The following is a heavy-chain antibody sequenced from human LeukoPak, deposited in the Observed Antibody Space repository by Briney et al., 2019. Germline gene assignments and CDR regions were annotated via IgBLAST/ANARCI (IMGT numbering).Heavy chain of an antibody. CDR3: ARGYSYDDAFDI. CDR2: IYSGGST. CDR1: GFTVSSNY. D-gene: IGHD5-18*01. V-gene: IGHV3-66*01. Sequence: LSGGSLRLSCAASGFTVSSNYMSWVRQAPGKGLEWVSVIYSGGSTYYADSVKGRFTISRDNSKNTLYLQINSLRAEDTAVYYCARGYSYDDAFDIWGQGTMVTVSS. J-gene: IGHJ3*02.